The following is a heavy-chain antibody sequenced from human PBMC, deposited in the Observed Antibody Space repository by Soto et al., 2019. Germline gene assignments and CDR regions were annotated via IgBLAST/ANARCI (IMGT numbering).Heavy chain of an antibody. D-gene: IGHD3-22*01. V-gene: IGHV3-21*01. CDR1: GFTFSSYS. CDR2: ISSSSSYI. Sequence: GGSLRLSCAASGFTFSSYSMNWVRQAPGKGLEWVSSISSSSSYIYYADSVKGRFTISRDNAKNSLYLQMNSLGAEDTAVYYCARGLHDSSGYYGRDYWGQGTLVTVSS. CDR3: ARGLHDSSGYYGRDY. J-gene: IGHJ4*02.